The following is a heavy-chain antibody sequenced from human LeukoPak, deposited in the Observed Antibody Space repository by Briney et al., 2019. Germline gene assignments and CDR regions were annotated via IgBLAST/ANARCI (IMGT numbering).Heavy chain of an antibody. CDR2: ISSSSSYI. CDR1: GLTFSSYS. J-gene: IGHJ5*01. CDR3: ARDVPHNWFDS. V-gene: IGHV3-21*01. Sequence: GGSLRLSCAASGLTFSSYSMNWVRQAPGKGLEWVSSISSSSSYIYYADSVKGRFTISRDNAKNSLYLQMNSLRVEDTAVYYCARDVPHNWFDSWGQGILVTVSS.